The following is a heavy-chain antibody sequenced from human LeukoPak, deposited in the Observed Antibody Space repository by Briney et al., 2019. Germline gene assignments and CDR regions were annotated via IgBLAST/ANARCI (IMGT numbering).Heavy chain of an antibody. V-gene: IGHV1-18*01. CDR3: ARWGPSPSDY. CDR2: ISAYNGNT. D-gene: IGHD1-26*01. Sequence: ASVKVSCKASGYIFINHGIAWVRQATGQGLEYMGWISAYNGNTDYAQKFQGRVTMTTDTSTSTAYMELRGLRFDDTAVYYCARWGPSPSDYWGQGTLVTVSS. J-gene: IGHJ4*02. CDR1: GYIFINHG.